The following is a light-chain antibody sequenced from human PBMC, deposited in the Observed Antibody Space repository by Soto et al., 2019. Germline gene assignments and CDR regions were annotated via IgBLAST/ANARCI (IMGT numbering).Light chain of an antibody. V-gene: IGKV1-5*01. CDR2: DAS. J-gene: IGKJ1*01. Sequence: DIQMTQSPSTLSASVGDRVTITCRASQSISSWLAWYQQKPGKAPKLLIYDASSLESGVPSRFSGSGSGTEFTLTISSRQPDDFATYYCQQYNSSSSTFGHGTKVEIK. CDR3: QQYNSSSST. CDR1: QSISSW.